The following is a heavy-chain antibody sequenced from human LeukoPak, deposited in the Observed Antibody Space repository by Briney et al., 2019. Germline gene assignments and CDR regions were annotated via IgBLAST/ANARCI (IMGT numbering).Heavy chain of an antibody. V-gene: IGHV7-4-1*02. Sequence: ASVKVSCTASGYTFTSYGISWVRQAPGQGLEWMGWINTNTGNPTYAQGFTGRFVFSLDTSVSTAFLQISSLKAEDTAVYYCVRMLRGLILDWGQGTLVTVSS. CDR2: INTNTGNP. D-gene: IGHD3-10*01. J-gene: IGHJ4*02. CDR3: VRMLRGLILD. CDR1: GYTFTSYG.